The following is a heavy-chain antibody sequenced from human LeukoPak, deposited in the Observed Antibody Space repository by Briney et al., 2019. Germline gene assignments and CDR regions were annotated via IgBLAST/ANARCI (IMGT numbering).Heavy chain of an antibody. CDR1: GGSISSYY. D-gene: IGHD5-18*01. V-gene: IGHV4-59*01. J-gene: IGHJ4*02. CDR2: IYYSGST. Sequence: SETLSLTCTVSGGSISSYYWSWIRQPPGKGLEWIGYIYYSGSTNYNPSLKSRVTISVDTSKNQFSLKLSSVTAADTAVYYCARDSYGFDYWGQGTLVTVSS. CDR3: ARDSYGFDY.